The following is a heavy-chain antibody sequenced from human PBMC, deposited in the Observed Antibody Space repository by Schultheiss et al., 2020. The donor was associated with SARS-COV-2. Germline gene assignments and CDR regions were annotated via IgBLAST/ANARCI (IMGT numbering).Heavy chain of an antibody. CDR1: GFTFSDYY. V-gene: IGHV3-11*04. CDR3: ARDRYASSGWYFDY. D-gene: IGHD6-19*01. Sequence: GGSLRLSCAASGFTFSDYYMSWIRQAPGKGLEWVSGISWNSGSIGYADSVKGRFTISRDNAKNSLYLQMNSLRAEDTAVYYCARDRYASSGWYFDYWGQGTLVTVSS. J-gene: IGHJ4*02. CDR2: ISWNSGSI.